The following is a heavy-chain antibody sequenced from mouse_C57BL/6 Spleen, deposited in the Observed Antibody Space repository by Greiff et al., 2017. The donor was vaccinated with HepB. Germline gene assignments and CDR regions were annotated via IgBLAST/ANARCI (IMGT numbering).Heavy chain of an antibody. V-gene: IGHV1-18*01. CDR2: INPNNGGT. CDR1: GYTFTDYN. Sequence: VQLQQSGPELVKPGASVKIPCKASGYTFTDYNMDWVKQSHGKSLEWIGDINPNNGGTIYNQKFKGKATLTVDKSSSTAYMELRSLTSEDTAVYYCARLDYYDYDVGFAYWGQGTLVTVSA. J-gene: IGHJ3*01. D-gene: IGHD2-4*01. CDR3: ARLDYYDYDVGFAY.